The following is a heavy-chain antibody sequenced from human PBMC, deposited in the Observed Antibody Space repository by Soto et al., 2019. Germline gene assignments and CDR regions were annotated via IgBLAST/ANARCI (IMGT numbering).Heavy chain of an antibody. V-gene: IGHV3-74*01. CDR1: EFTFSSYW. J-gene: IGHJ6*02. D-gene: IGHD3-10*01. CDR3: ARDLSGRADV. Sequence: EVQLVESGGGLVRPGGSLRLSCVASEFTFSSYWMHWVRQVPGKGLVWVSRLNEDGSFITYADSVKGRFTISRDNAKKTLYLQMNSLRAEDTAVYYCARDLSGRADVWGQGTTVTVSS. CDR2: LNEDGSFI.